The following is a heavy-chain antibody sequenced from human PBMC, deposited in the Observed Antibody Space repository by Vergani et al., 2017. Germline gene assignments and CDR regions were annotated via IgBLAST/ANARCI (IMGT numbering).Heavy chain of an antibody. CDR3: ARLWAGATYYYDSSGYFDY. Sequence: EVQLLESGGGLVQPGGSLRLSCAASGFTFSTYAMTWVRQAPGKGLEWVSTISSDGGSTYYADSVKGRFTISRDNSKNTLSLQMNSLTAEDTAIYYCARLWAGATYYYDSSGYFDYWGQGTLVTVSS. V-gene: IGHV3-23*01. CDR2: ISSDGGST. CDR1: GFTFSTYA. D-gene: IGHD3-22*01. J-gene: IGHJ4*02.